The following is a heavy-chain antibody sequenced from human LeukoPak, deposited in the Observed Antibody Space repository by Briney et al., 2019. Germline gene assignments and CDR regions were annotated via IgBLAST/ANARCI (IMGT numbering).Heavy chain of an antibody. V-gene: IGHV3-30*02. Sequence: PGGSLRLSCAASGFTFGYYGMHWVRQAPGKGLEWVAFVQYDGSNKYYADSVKGRFTISRDNSKNTLYLQMNSLRAEDTALYYCAKDDKIVVMVAATLDYWGQGTLVTVSS. CDR3: AKDDKIVVMVAATLDY. CDR2: VQYDGSNK. J-gene: IGHJ4*02. CDR1: GFTFGYYG. D-gene: IGHD2-15*01.